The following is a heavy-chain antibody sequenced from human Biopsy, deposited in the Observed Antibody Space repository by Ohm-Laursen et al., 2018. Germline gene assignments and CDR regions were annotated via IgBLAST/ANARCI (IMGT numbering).Heavy chain of an antibody. CDR2: INAKTGDT. Sequence: ESSVKVSCKASGYTFTVYHVHWVRQAPGQGLEWMGWINAKTGDTNYAQKFQGRVTMTRDTSISTAYVDLSSLRSDDTAVYYCTRGGYYYDSLAYYYWFDPWGQGTLVTVSS. J-gene: IGHJ5*02. CDR1: GYTFTVYH. V-gene: IGHV1-2*02. CDR3: TRGGYYYDSLAYYYWFDP. D-gene: IGHD3-22*01.